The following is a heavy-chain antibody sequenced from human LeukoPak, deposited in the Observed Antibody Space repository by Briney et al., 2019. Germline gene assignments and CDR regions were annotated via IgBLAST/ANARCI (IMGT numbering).Heavy chain of an antibody. CDR2: INHSGST. D-gene: IGHD5-12*01. CDR1: GGSFSGYY. CDR3: ARTRNSGSSDY. V-gene: IGHV4-34*01. J-gene: IGHJ4*02. Sequence: SETLSLTCAVYGGSFSGYYWSWIRQPPGKGLEWIGEINHSGSTNYNPSLKSRVTISVDTSLNHFSLKLSSVTAADTAVYYCARTRNSGSSDYWGQGTLVTVSS.